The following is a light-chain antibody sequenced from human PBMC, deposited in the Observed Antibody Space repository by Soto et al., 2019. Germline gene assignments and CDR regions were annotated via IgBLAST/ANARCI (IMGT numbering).Light chain of an antibody. CDR3: QQYKSYSRT. V-gene: IGKV1-5*01. CDR1: QSISSW. CDR2: DAS. J-gene: IGKJ1*01. Sequence: DIQMTQSPSTLSASVGDRVTITCRACQSISSWLAWYQQKPGKAPKLLIYDASSLESGVPSRFSGSGSGTEFTLTISSLQPDDFATYYCQQYKSYSRTFGQGTKVEIK.